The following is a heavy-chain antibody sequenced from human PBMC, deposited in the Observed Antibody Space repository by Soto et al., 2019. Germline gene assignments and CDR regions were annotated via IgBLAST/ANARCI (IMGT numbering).Heavy chain of an antibody. CDR2: IIPIFGTA. CDR3: ARGVKVQLELHCGMDV. J-gene: IGHJ6*02. D-gene: IGHD1-1*01. Sequence: QVQLVQSGAEVKKPGSSVKVSCKASGGTFSSYAISWVRQAPGQGLEWMGGIIPIFGTANYAQKFQGRVTITADKSTSTADMELSSLRSEDTAVYYCARGVKVQLELHCGMDVWGQGTTVTVSS. V-gene: IGHV1-69*06. CDR1: GGTFSSYA.